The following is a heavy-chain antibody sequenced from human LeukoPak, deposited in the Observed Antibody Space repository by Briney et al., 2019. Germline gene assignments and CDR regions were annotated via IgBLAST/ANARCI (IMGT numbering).Heavy chain of an antibody. V-gene: IGHV3-30*18. CDR1: GFTFSSYG. CDR2: ISYDGSNK. CDR3: AKDLYCYDSSGYSA. J-gene: IGHJ5*02. Sequence: PGGSLRLSCAASGFTFSSYGMHWVRQAPGKGLEWVAVISYDGSNKYYADSVKGRFTISRDNSKNTLYLQMNSLRAEDTAVYYCAKDLYCYDSSGYSAWGQGTLVTVSS. D-gene: IGHD3-22*01.